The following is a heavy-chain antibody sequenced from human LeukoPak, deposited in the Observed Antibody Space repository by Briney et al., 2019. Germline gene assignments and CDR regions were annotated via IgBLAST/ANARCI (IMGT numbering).Heavy chain of an antibody. D-gene: IGHD3-9*01. Sequence: GGSLRLSCAASGFTFSSYSINWVRQASGKRLEWVSYITAGSDTIYYADSVKGRFTISRDNARNSLLLQMNSLRAEDTAVYYCAKLGYYDILEAFFDYWGQGTLVTVSS. CDR1: GFTFSSYS. CDR2: ITAGSDTI. V-gene: IGHV3-48*01. CDR3: AKLGYYDILEAFFDY. J-gene: IGHJ4*02.